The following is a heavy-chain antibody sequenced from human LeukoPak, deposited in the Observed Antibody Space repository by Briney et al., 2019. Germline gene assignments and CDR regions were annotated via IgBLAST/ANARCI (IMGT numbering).Heavy chain of an antibody. CDR1: GFTFSSYG. D-gene: IGHD5-24*01. CDR3: ARDLHKATITRFDY. V-gene: IGHV3-33*01. CDR2: IWYDGSNK. J-gene: IGHJ4*02. Sequence: GGSLRLSCAASGFTFSSYGMHWVRQAPGKGLEWVAVIWYDGSNKYYADSVKGRFTISRDNSKNTLYLQMNSLRAEDTAVYYCARDLHKATITRFDYWGQGTLVTVSS.